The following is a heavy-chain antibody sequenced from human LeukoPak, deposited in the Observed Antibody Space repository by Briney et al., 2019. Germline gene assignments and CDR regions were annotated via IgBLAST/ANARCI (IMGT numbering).Heavy chain of an antibody. CDR2: ISAYNGNT. CDR3: ASTSAVGATVYYYYGMDV. CDR1: GYTFTSYG. Sequence: VSVKVSCKASGYTFTSYGISWVRQAPGQGLEWMGWISAYNGNTNYAQKLQGRVTMTTDTSTSTAYMELRSLRSDDTAVYYCASTSAVGATVYYYYGMDVWGQGTTVTVSS. V-gene: IGHV1-18*01. D-gene: IGHD1-26*01. J-gene: IGHJ6*02.